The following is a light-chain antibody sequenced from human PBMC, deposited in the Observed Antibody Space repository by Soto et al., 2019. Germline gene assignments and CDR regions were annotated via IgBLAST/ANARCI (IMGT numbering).Light chain of an antibody. CDR1: QSVGNY. J-gene: IGKJ3*01. Sequence: EVVLTQSPATLSLSPGEGATLFCRASQSVGNYLAWYQQRPGQAPRLLIYDATGRATGIPARFSGSGSGTDFTLTITSLEPEDFAVYYCQQRSNWIFTFGPGTIVDIK. V-gene: IGKV3-11*01. CDR2: DAT. CDR3: QQRSNWIFT.